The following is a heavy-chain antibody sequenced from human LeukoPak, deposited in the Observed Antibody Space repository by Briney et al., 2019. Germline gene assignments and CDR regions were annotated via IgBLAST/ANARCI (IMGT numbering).Heavy chain of an antibody. CDR3: ARGTEKNWFDH. CDR1: GFTFSSYW. V-gene: IGHV3-7*01. CDR2: IKQDGSEK. D-gene: IGHD1-14*01. J-gene: IGHJ5*02. Sequence: GSLILSCAASGFTFSSYWMSWVRQAPGKGLEWVANIKQDGSEKYYVDSVKGRFTISRDNAKNSLYLQMNSLRAEDTAVYCCARGTEKNWFDHWGQGTLVTVSS.